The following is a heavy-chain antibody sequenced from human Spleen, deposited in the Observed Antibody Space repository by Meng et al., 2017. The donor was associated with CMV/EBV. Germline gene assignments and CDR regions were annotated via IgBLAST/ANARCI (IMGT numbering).Heavy chain of an antibody. CDR1: GYTFTKYA. CDR3: VRDLMAMNLGTWFDP. J-gene: IGHJ5*02. CDR2: INTTTGNP. D-gene: IGHD5-24*01. Sequence: SGYTFTKYAMNWVRQAPGQGLEWMGWINTTTGNPTYAHGFTGRFVFSSDTSVSTAYLQISSLKAEDTAVYYCVRDLMAMNLGTWFDPWGQGTLVTVSS. V-gene: IGHV7-4-1*02.